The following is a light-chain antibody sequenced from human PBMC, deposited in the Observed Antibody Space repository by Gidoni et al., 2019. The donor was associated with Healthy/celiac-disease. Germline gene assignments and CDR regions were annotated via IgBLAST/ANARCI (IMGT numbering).Light chain of an antibody. CDR3: QQYDNLPLT. CDR1: QDISNY. V-gene: IGKV1-33*01. CDR2: DAS. J-gene: IGKJ4*01. Sequence: DIQMTQSQSSLSASVGDRVTITCQASQDISNYLNWYQQKPGKAPKLLIYDASNFETGVPSRFSGSGSGTDFTFTISSLQPEDIATYYCQQYDNLPLTFGGGTKVEIK.